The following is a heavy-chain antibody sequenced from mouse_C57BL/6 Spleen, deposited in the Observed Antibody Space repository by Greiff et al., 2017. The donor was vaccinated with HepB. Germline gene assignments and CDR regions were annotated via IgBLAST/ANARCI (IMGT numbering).Heavy chain of an antibody. D-gene: IGHD2-1*01. Sequence: QVHVKQPGAELVRPGSSVKLSCKASGYTFTSYWMDWVKQRPGQGLEWIGNIYPSDSETHYNQKFKDKATLTVDKSSSTAYMQLSSLTSEDSAVYYCARHYGNSYYYAMDYWGQGTSVTVSS. V-gene: IGHV1-61*01. CDR1: GYTFTSYW. J-gene: IGHJ4*01. CDR3: ARHYGNSYYYAMDY. CDR2: IYPSDSET.